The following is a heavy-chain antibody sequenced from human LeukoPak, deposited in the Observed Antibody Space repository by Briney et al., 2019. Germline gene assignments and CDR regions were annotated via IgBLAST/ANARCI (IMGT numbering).Heavy chain of an antibody. Sequence: GGSLRLSCAASGFTFSSYAMHWVRQAPGKGLEWVAVISYDGSNKYYADSVKGRFTISRDNSKNTLYLQMNSLRAEDTAVYYCARPDSSSWSVDYWGQGTLVTVSS. V-gene: IGHV3-30-3*01. D-gene: IGHD6-13*01. CDR2: ISYDGSNK. CDR1: GFTFSSYA. J-gene: IGHJ4*02. CDR3: ARPDSSSWSVDY.